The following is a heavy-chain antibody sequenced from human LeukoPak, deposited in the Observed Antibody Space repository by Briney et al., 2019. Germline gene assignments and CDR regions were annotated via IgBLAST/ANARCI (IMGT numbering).Heavy chain of an antibody. CDR2: ISGDNGNT. D-gene: IGHD6-19*01. Sequence: ASVKVSCKASGYTFTNYGISWVRQAPGQGLEWMGWISGDNGNTNYAQKLQGRVTMTTDTSTTTAYMELRSLRSDDTAASYCARDRYSSGLSDYWGQGTLVTVSS. V-gene: IGHV1-18*01. CDR1: GYTFTNYG. J-gene: IGHJ4*02. CDR3: ARDRYSSGLSDY.